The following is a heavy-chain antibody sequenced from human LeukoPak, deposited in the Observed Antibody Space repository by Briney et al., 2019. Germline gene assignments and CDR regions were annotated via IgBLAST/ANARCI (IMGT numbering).Heavy chain of an antibody. CDR3: AKSKLLYLVGARWFDP. V-gene: IGHV4-34*01. CDR1: GGSISSYY. CDR2: INHSGST. Sequence: SETLSLTCTVSGGSISSYYWSWIRQPPGKGLEWIGEINHSGSTNYNPSLKSRVTISVDTSKNQFSLKLSSVTAADTAVYYCAKSKLLYLVGARWFDPSGQGTLVTVCS. J-gene: IGHJ5*02. D-gene: IGHD1-26*01.